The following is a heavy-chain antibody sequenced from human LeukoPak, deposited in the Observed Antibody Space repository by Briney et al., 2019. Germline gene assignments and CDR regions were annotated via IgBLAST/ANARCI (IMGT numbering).Heavy chain of an antibody. CDR3: ARSERDYYYYYGMDV. CDR1: GGSIDSGNW. Sequence: SETLSLTCDVSGGSIDSGNWWSWVRQSPGKGLEWTGEIYHSGRTNYNPSLKSRVTISVDTSKNQFSLKLSSVTAADTAVYYCARSERDYYYYYGMDVWGKGTTVTVSS. J-gene: IGHJ6*04. V-gene: IGHV4-4*02. CDR2: IYHSGRT.